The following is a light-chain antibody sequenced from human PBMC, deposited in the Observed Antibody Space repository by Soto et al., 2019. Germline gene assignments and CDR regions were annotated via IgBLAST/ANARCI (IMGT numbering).Light chain of an antibody. CDR1: QYISSW. V-gene: IGKV1-5*01. Sequence: QMSQSPSTLSASVGDRVTITCRASQYISSWLAWYQQKPGTAPRLLIYDTSNLEDGVPSTFSGSGSGTDFTLTVSSLQPDDSATYYCQQYNTYPWTFGQGTKV. CDR3: QQYNTYPWT. CDR2: DTS. J-gene: IGKJ1*01.